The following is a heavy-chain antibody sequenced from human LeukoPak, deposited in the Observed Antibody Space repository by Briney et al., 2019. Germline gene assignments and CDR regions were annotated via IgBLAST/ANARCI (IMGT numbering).Heavy chain of an antibody. D-gene: IGHD3-10*01. CDR2: IYHSGST. V-gene: IGHV4-30-2*01. Sequence: PSQTLSLTCTVSGGSISSGGYSWSWIRQPPGKGLEWIGYIYHSGSTYYNPSLKSRVTISVGRSKNQFSLKLSSVTAADTAVYYCARVYGSGLDYWVREPWSPSPQ. J-gene: IGHJ4*02. CDR3: ARVYGSGLDY. CDR1: GGSISSGGYS.